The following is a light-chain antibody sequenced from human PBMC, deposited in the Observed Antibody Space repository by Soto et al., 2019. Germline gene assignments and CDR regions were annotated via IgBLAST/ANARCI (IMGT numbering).Light chain of an antibody. V-gene: IGLV3-1*01. CDR3: QAWDISSYVV. CDR2: QNT. J-gene: IGLJ2*01. Sequence: SYELTQPPSVSVSPGQTASITCSGDKLGDKYASWYQQKAGQSPVLVMYQNTKRPSGIPERFSGSNSGNTATLTISGTQVTDEADYYCQAWDISSYVVFGGGTQLTVL. CDR1: KLGDKY.